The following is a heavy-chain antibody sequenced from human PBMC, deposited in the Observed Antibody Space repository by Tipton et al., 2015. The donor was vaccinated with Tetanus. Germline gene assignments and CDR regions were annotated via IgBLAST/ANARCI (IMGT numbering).Heavy chain of an antibody. V-gene: IGHV3-33*01. D-gene: IGHD2-15*01. CDR1: GFIFSSYG. J-gene: IGHJ5*02. CDR2: SWYDGTDK. Sequence: SLRLSCAASGFIFSSYGIHWVRQAPGKGLEWLAVSWYDGTDKYYADSVKGRFTISRDNSKNTLYLQMNSLRAEETALYYCAREADCSGGSCFSGDFDPWGQGTQVPVSS. CDR3: AREADCSGGSCFSGDFDP.